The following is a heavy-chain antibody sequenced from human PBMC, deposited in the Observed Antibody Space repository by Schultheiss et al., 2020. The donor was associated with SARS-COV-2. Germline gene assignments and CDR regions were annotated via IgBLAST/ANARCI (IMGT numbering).Heavy chain of an antibody. CDR1: GGSISSSSYY. V-gene: IGHV4-39*07. J-gene: IGHJ4*02. CDR3: ARGSYDSSGYYIGHFDY. Sequence: SETLSLTCTVSGGSISSSSYYWGWIRQPPGKGLEWIGYIYYSGSTYYNPSLKSRVTISVDRSKNQFSLKLSSVTAADTAVYYCARGSYDSSGYYIGHFDYWGQGTLVTVSS. D-gene: IGHD3-22*01. CDR2: IYYSGST.